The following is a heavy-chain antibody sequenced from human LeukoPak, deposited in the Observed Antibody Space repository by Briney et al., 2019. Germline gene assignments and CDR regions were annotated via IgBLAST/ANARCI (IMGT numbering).Heavy chain of an antibody. CDR3: ARLDYLDGIDGDPFDY. V-gene: IGHV4-39*01. CDR2: IYYSGST. D-gene: IGHD4-17*01. J-gene: IGHJ4*02. CDR1: GGSISSSSYY. Sequence: SETLSLTCTVSGGSISSSSYYWGWIRQPPGKGLEWIGSIYYSGSTYYNPSLKSRVTMSVDTSKNQFSLKLSSVTAADTAVYYCARLDYLDGIDGDPFDYWGQGTLVTVSS.